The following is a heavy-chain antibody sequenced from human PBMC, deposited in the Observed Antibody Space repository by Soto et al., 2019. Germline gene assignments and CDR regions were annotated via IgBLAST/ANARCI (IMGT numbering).Heavy chain of an antibody. CDR3: ARDFYSSSSYAFDI. V-gene: IGHV3-33*08. Sequence: GRSLRLSCAASGFTFSGYALHWVRQAPGKGLEWVAVIWYDGSNKYYADSVKGRFTISRDNSKNTLYLQMNSLRAEDTAVYYCARDFYSSSSYAFDIWGQGTMVTVS. CDR2: IWYDGSNK. D-gene: IGHD6-6*01. J-gene: IGHJ3*02. CDR1: GFTFSGYA.